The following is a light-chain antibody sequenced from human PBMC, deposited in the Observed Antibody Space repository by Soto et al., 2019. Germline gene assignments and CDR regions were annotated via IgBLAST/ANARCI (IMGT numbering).Light chain of an antibody. CDR3: HSNASRHLV. V-gene: IGLV6-57*04. CDR1: SGSIASNY. Sequence: NFMLTQPHSVSESPGKTVTISCTRSSGSIASNYVQWYQQRPGSAPTTVIYEDNQRPSGVPDRFSGSIDSSSNSASLTISGLRAEDEADYRRHSNASRHLVFGGGTNLTVL. CDR2: EDN. J-gene: IGLJ3*02.